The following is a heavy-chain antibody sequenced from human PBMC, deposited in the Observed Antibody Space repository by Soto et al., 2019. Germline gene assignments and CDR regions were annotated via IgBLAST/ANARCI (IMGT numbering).Heavy chain of an antibody. CDR2: IVPIRRTA. CDR1: GGTFSSYR. D-gene: IGHD6-13*01. Sequence: QVQLVQSGAEVKKSGSSVKVSCTASGGTFSSYRINWVRQAPGQGLEWVGGIVPIRRTADYAQKFQGRVTITADESTRTSYMELRSLRSQDTAIYYYLRDSGAKLSSSWGQGTLVTVSS. CDR3: LRDSGAKLSSS. J-gene: IGHJ4*02. V-gene: IGHV1-69*01.